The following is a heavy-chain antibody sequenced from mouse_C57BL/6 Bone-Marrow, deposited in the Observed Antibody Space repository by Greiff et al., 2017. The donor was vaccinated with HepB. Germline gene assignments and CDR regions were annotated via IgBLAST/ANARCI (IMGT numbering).Heavy chain of an antibody. J-gene: IGHJ1*03. V-gene: IGHV1-81*01. D-gene: IGHD1-1*01. CDR1: GYTFTSYG. Sequence: VQLQQSGAELARPGASVKLSCKASGYTFTSYGISWVKQRTGQGLEWIGEIYPRSGNTYYNEKFKGKATLTADKSSSTAYMELRSLTSEDSAVYFCARRVYYGSSSYWYFDVWGTGTTVTVSS. CDR3: ARRVYYGSSSYWYFDV. CDR2: IYPRSGNT.